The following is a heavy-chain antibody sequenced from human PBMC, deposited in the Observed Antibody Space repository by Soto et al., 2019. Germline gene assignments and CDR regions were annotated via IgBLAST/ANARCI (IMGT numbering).Heavy chain of an antibody. CDR2: IYYSGSP. V-gene: IGHV4-31*03. D-gene: IGHD3-22*01. CDR3: ATYDSGGRYYFDY. Sequence: LSLTCPVSGGSISSGGYYWSWIRQHPGKGLEWIGYIYYSGSPYYNPSLKSRVTISVDTSKNQFSLNLSSVTAADTAVYYCATYDSGGRYYFDYWGQGTLVTVSS. J-gene: IGHJ4*02. CDR1: GGSISSGGYY.